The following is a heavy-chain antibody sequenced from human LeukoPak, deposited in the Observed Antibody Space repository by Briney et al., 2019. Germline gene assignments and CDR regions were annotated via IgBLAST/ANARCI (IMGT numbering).Heavy chain of an antibody. CDR1: GGSISSSSYY. Sequence: SETLSLTCTVSGGSISSSSYYWGWIRQPPGKGLEWIGSIYYSGSTYYNPSLKSRVTISVDTSKNQFSLKLSSATAADTAVYYCTHSSSSGGFDYWGQGTLVTVSS. D-gene: IGHD6-6*01. V-gene: IGHV4-39*01. J-gene: IGHJ4*02. CDR3: THSSSSGGFDY. CDR2: IYYSGST.